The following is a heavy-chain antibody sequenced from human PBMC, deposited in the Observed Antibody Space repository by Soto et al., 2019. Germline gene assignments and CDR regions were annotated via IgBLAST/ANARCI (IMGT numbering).Heavy chain of an antibody. CDR2: IYYSGST. J-gene: IGHJ5*02. D-gene: IGHD2-15*01. CDR3: ASGVVAASSWFDP. CDR1: GGSLSSGGYY. V-gene: IGHV4-31*02. Sequence: SETLSLTWTVSGGSLSSGGYYWSWIRQHPGKGLEWIGYIYYSGSTYYNPSLKSRVTISVDTSKNQFSLKLSSVTAADTAVYYCASGVVAASSWFDPWGQGTLVTVSS.